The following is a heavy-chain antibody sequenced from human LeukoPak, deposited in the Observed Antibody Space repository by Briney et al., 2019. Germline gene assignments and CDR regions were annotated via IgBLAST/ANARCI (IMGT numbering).Heavy chain of an antibody. D-gene: IGHD2-21*01. CDR2: IKQDGSEK. CDR1: GFTFSNNA. V-gene: IGHV3-7*01. CDR3: ARYCGGDCYGMDV. J-gene: IGHJ6*02. Sequence: PGGSLRLSCAASGFTFSNNAMSWVRQAPGKGLEWVANIKQDGSEKDYVDSVKGRFTISRDNAKNSLYLQMNSLRAEDTAVYYCARYCGGDCYGMDVWGQGTTVTVSS.